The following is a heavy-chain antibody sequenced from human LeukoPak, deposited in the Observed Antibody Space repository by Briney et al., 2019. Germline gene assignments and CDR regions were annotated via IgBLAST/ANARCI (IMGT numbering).Heavy chain of an antibody. J-gene: IGHJ4*02. V-gene: IGHV3-30*18. CDR1: GFTFSSYG. D-gene: IGHD3-10*01. CDR2: ISYDGSNK. CDR3: AKDVDPFGSGSYVEGFDY. Sequence: PGGPLRLSCAASGFTFSSYGMHWVRQAPGKGLEWVAVISYDGSNKYYADSVKGRFTISRDNSKNTLYLQMNSLRAEDTAVYYCAKDVDPFGSGSYVEGFDYWGQGTLVTVSS.